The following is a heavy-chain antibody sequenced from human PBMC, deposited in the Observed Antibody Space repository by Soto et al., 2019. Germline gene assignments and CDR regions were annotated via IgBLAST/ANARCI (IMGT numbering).Heavy chain of an antibody. CDR3: ARHGGVAGIPDPDNYYYGMDV. Sequence: PGESLKISCKGSGYSFTSYWIGWVRQMPGKGLEWMGIIYPGDSDTRYSPSFQGQVTISADKSISTAYLQWSSLKASDTAMYYCARHGGVAGIPDPDNYYYGMDVWGQGTTVTVSS. V-gene: IGHV5-51*01. D-gene: IGHD6-19*01. CDR2: IYPGDSDT. J-gene: IGHJ6*02. CDR1: GYSFTSYW.